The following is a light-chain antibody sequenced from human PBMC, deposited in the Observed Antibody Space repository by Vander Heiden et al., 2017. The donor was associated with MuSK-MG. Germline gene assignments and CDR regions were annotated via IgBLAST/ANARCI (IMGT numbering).Light chain of an antibody. V-gene: IGLV3-21*02. Sequence: SYVLTQPPSVSVAPGQTATIPCGGNNIGRKSVHWYQRKPGQAPVLVVYDDSDRPQGSLSDSLAPTLGTRPPLTISTVEAGDEADYYCQVWDTVSDHLVVFGGGTKLTVL. CDR3: QVWDTVSDHLVV. J-gene: IGLJ2*01. CDR2: DDS. CDR1: NIGRKS.